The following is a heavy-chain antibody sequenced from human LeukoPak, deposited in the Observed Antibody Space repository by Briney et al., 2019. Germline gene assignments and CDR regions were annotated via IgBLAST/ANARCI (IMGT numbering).Heavy chain of an antibody. CDR3: AKEASSGYTYYFDY. D-gene: IGHD3-22*01. CDR2: ISWDGGST. J-gene: IGHJ4*02. CDR1: GFTFDDYA. Sequence: PGGSLRLSCAASGFTFDDYAMHWVRQAPGKGLEWVSLISWDGGSTYYADSVKGRFTISRDNSKNSLYLQMNSLRAEDTALYYCAKEASSGYTYYFDYWGQGTLVTVSS. V-gene: IGHV3-43D*03.